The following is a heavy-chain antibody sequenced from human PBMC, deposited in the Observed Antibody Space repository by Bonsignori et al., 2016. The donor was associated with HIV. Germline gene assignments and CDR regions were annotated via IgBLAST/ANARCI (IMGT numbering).Heavy chain of an antibody. CDR2: IRSSGTTI. V-gene: IGHV3-48*03. D-gene: IGHD2-8*02. CDR3: VREVVSMYSPSWGLYDYNYSMDV. J-gene: IGHJ6*03. Sequence: VRQAPGKGLEWISYIRSSGTTIHYADSVKGRFTISRDNAENSLYLHMNSLRVDDTAVYYCVREVVSMYSPSWGLYDYNYSMDVWGQRDHGHRLL.